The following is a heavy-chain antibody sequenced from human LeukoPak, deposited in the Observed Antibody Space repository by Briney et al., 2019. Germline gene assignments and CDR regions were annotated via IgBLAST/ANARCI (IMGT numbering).Heavy chain of an antibody. CDR3: ARSTMITFGGVIVDFDY. CDR1: GGSISSSTYY. J-gene: IGHJ4*02. V-gene: IGHV4-31*03. Sequence: SETLSLTCTVSGGSISSSTYYWGWIRQHPGKGLEWIGYIYYSGSTYYNPSLKSRVTISVDTSKNQFSLKLSSVTAADTAVYYCARSTMITFGGVIVDFDYWGQGTLVTVSS. D-gene: IGHD3-16*02. CDR2: IYYSGST.